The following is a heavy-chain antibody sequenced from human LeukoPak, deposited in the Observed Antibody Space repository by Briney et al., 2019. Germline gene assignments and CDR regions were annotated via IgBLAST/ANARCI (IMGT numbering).Heavy chain of an antibody. Sequence: ASVKVSCKASGYTFTSYYIHWVRQAPGQGLEWMGWINPNSCGTNYEQKFQGRVTMTRDTSISTAYMQLSGLRSDDTAVYYCARDLASSLWATVTYYYYMDVWGKGTTVTVSS. CDR1: GYTFTSYY. CDR2: INPNSCGT. J-gene: IGHJ6*03. D-gene: IGHD4-17*01. V-gene: IGHV1-2*02. CDR3: ARDLASSLWATVTYYYYMDV.